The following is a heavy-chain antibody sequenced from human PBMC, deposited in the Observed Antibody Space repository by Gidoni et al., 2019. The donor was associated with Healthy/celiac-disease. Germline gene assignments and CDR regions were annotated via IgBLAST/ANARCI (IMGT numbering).Heavy chain of an antibody. CDR1: GGSISSGGYY. J-gene: IGHJ5*02. V-gene: IGHV4-31*03. Sequence: QVQLQESGPGLVKPSQTLSLTCTVSGGSISSGGYYWNWIRKHPGKGLEWSGYIYYSGSTYYNPSLKSRVTRSVDTSKNQFSLKLSSVTAADTAVYYCARGRGGGLNWFDPWGQGTLVTVSS. CDR2: IYYSGST. CDR3: ARGRGGGLNWFDP.